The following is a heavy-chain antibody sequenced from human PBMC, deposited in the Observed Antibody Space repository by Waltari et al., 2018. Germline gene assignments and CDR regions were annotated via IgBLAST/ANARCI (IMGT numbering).Heavy chain of an antibody. V-gene: IGHV3-7*01. Sequence: EVQLVESGGGLVQPGGSLRLSCAASGFTFSSYWMSWVRQAPGKGLEWVANIKQDGSEKYYVDSVKGRFTISRDNAKNSLYLQMNSLRAEDTAVYYCATTGKGGAFDIWGQGTMVTVSS. CDR3: ATTGKGGAFDI. D-gene: IGHD3-16*01. J-gene: IGHJ3*02. CDR1: GFTFSSYW. CDR2: IKQDGSEK.